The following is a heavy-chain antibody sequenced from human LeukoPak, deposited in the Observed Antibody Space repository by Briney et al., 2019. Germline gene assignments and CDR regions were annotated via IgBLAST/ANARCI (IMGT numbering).Heavy chain of an antibody. CDR2: INPNSGGT. Sequence: GASVKVSCKASGYTFTGYYMHWVRQAPGQGLEWMGWINPNSGGTNYAQKFQGRVTMTRDTSISTAYMELSRLRSDDTAVYYCARDGSGYDSSGYYLGAFDIWGQGTMVTVSS. V-gene: IGHV1-2*02. CDR3: ARDGSGYDSSGYYLGAFDI. J-gene: IGHJ3*02. CDR1: GYTFTGYY. D-gene: IGHD3-22*01.